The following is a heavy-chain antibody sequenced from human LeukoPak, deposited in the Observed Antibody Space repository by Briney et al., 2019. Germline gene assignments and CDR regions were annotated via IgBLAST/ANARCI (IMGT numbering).Heavy chain of an antibody. V-gene: IGHV4-34*01. CDR3: ARYPFRDRYCSSTSCYRGNWFDP. CDR2: INHSGST. D-gene: IGHD2-2*02. J-gene: IGHJ5*02. Sequence: SETLSLTCAVYGGSFSGYYWSWIRQPPGKGLEWIGEINHSGSTNYNPSLRSRVTISVDTSKNQFSLKLSSVTAADTAVYYCARYPFRDRYCSSTSCYRGNWFDPWGQGTLVTVSS. CDR1: GGSFSGYY.